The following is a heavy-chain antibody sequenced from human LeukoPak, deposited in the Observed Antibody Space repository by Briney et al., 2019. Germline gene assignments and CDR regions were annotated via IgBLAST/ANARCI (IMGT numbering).Heavy chain of an antibody. J-gene: IGHJ4*02. D-gene: IGHD1-14*01. CDR3: ARYGRQKMTGDY. Sequence: PSETLSLTCTVSGGSISSSSYYWGWIRQPPGKGLEWIGSIYYSGSTYYNPSLKSRVTISVDTSKNQFSLKLSSVTAADTAVYYCARYGRQKMTGDYWGQGTLVTVSS. V-gene: IGHV4-39*07. CDR1: GGSISSSSYY. CDR2: IYYSGST.